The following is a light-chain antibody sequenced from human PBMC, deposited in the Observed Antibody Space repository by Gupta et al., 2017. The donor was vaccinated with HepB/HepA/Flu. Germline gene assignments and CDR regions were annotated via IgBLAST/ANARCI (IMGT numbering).Light chain of an antibody. Sequence: DIELTQSPGTLSLSPGDRATLSCRAGQSVSSNYLAWYQQKPGQAPRLLIYAASGRATGIPERFSGSGSGTDFTFTISSLQPEDFAVYYCQQYDSVPVTFGQGTQVEIK. CDR2: AAS. CDR1: QSVSSNY. J-gene: IGKJ5*01. V-gene: IGKV3-20*01. CDR3: QQYDSVPVT.